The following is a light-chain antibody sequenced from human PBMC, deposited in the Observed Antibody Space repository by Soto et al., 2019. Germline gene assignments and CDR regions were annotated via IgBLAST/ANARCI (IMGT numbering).Light chain of an antibody. V-gene: IGKV1-5*03. CDR3: QQYHSYPWT. CDR1: QSISSW. J-gene: IGKJ1*01. CDR2: KAP. Sequence: DIQMTQSPSILSASVGDRVTITCRASQSISSWLAWFQQMPGKAPNLLIYKAPNLQSGVPSRFSGSGSGTDFTLTITSLQPDDFATYYCQQYHSYPWTFGQGTRVDVK.